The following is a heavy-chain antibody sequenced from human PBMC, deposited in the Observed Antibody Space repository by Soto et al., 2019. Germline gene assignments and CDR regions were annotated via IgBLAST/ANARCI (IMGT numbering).Heavy chain of an antibody. CDR3: ARGWFGPDV. CDR1: GFXLXGRS. V-gene: IGHV3-74*01. D-gene: IGHD3-10*01. Sequence: EVQLVESGGGLVXPGGSLXLSCAASGFXLXGRSMHWVRQAPGKGLVWVSGIDNAGTDSTYADSVKGRFTSSRDNAKNMLYLQMNSLRVEDTAVYYCARGWFGPDVWGKGTTVTVSS. CDR2: IDNAGTDS. J-gene: IGHJ6*04.